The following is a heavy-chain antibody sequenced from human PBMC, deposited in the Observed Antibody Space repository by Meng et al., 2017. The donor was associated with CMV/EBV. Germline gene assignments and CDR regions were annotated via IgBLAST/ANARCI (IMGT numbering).Heavy chain of an antibody. Sequence: ASVKVSCKASGYTFTGYYMHWVRQAPGQGLEWMGWINPNSGGTNYAQKFQGRVTMTRDTSISTAYMELSRLRSDDTAVYYCAKSIGVVPAANHAPSDYWGQGTLVTVSS. CDR3: AKSIGVVPAANHAPSDY. CDR1: GYTFTGYY. CDR2: INPNSGGT. D-gene: IGHD2-2*01. V-gene: IGHV1-2*02. J-gene: IGHJ4*02.